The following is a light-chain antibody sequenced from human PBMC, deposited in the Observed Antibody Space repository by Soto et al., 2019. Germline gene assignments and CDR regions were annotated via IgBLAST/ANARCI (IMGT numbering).Light chain of an antibody. CDR2: NDN. CDR3: AAWDDTLNGWV. Sequence: QLVLTQPPSASGTPGQRVTISCSGSSSNIGSNAVNWYQQLPGTAPKLLIYNDNRRPSGVPDRFSGSKSATSASLAISGLQSDDETDYYCAAWDDTLNGWVFGGGTKLTVL. V-gene: IGLV1-44*01. J-gene: IGLJ3*02. CDR1: SSNIGSNA.